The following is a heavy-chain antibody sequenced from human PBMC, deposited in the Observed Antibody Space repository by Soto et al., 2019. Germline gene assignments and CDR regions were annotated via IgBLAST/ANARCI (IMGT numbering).Heavy chain of an antibody. D-gene: IGHD5-18*01. CDR3: ARGRGYSVGSNGVDV. V-gene: IGHV1-3*01. Sequence: QVKLVQSGAQVKTPGASVKVSCKASGYTFISYSIHWVRQAPGQRPEWMGWITAGNDNTYFSQKFQGRVTITRDTSANTVYVEVSSLRSEDTAVYYCARGRGYSVGSNGVDVWGQGTTVIVSS. CDR2: ITAGNDNT. CDR1: GYTFISYS. J-gene: IGHJ6*02.